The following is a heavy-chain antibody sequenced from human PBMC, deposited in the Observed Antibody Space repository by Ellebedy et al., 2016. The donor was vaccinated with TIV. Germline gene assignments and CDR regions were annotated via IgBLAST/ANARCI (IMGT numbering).Heavy chain of an antibody. Sequence: MPSETLSLTCAVSGGSVTGYYWTWIRQSPGKGLEWIGEINHRGRTNYNPSLKSRVTISIDTSKNQFSLNLRSATAADTAVYYWARGEDVVVVAAAKFDFWGQGTLVTVSS. CDR2: INHRGRT. D-gene: IGHD2-15*01. CDR1: GGSVTGYY. CDR3: ARGEDVVVVAAAKFDF. V-gene: IGHV4-34*01. J-gene: IGHJ4*02.